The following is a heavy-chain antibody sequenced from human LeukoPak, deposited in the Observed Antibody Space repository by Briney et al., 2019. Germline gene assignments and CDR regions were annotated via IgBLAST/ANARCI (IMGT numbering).Heavy chain of an antibody. CDR1: GFTFSSYG. J-gene: IGHJ4*02. CDR3: ARGELFDY. D-gene: IGHD3-10*01. Sequence: GRSLRLSCAASGFTFSSYGMHWVRQAPGKGLEWVAVISYDGSNKYYADSVKGRFTISRDNSKNTLYLQMNSLRAEDTAVYYCARGELFDYWGQGTLVTVST. CDR2: ISYDGSNK. V-gene: IGHV3-30*03.